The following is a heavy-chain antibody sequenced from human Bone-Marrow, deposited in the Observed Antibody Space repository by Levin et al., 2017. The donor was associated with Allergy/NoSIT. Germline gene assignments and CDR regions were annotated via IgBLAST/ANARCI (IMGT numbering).Heavy chain of an antibody. CDR3: AKRRNSSGRAFDI. D-gene: IGHD6-25*01. V-gene: IGHV3-30*18. CDR2: ISYDGSNK. CDR1: GFTFSSYG. Sequence: GGSLRLSCAASGFTFSSYGMHWVRQAPGKGLEWVAVISYDGSNKYYADSVKGRFTISRDNSKNTLYLQMNSLRAEDTAVYYCAKRRNSSGRAFDIWGQGTMVTVSS. J-gene: IGHJ3*02.